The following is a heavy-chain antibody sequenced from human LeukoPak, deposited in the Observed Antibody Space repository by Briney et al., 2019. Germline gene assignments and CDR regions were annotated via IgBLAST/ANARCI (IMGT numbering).Heavy chain of an antibody. V-gene: IGHV4-30-2*01. CDR2: IYHSGST. CDR1: GGSISSGGYS. D-gene: IGHD2-2*01. Sequence: SETLSLTCAVSGGSISSGGYSWSWIRQPPGKGLEWIGYIYHSGSTYYNPSLKSRVTISVDRSKNQFSLKLSSVTAADTAVYYCARAVCSSTSCYELYYYGMDVWGQGTTVTVSS. J-gene: IGHJ6*02. CDR3: ARAVCSSTSCYELYYYGMDV.